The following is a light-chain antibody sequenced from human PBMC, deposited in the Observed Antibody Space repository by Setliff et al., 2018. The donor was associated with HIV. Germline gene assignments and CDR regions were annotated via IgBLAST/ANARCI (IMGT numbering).Light chain of an antibody. CDR2: GAS. CDR1: QSVNSY. CDR3: QQYGSSPIT. V-gene: IGKV3-20*01. J-gene: IGKJ5*01. Sequence: EIVLTQSPGTLSLSPGERATLSCRASQSVNSYLAWYQQKPGQAPRLLIYGASSRATGIPDRISGSGSGTDFTLTISRLEPEDFAVVYCQQYGSSPITFGQGTRLEIK.